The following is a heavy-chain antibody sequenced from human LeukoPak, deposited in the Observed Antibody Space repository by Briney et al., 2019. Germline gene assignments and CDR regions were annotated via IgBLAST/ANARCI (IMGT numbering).Heavy chain of an antibody. Sequence: ASVTVSFKASGYTFTSYDINWVRQATGQGLEWMGWMNPNSGNTGYAQKFQGRVTITRNTSISTAYMDLSSLRSEDTAVYYCARRAVAYYYYYYMDVWGKGTTVTVSS. V-gene: IGHV1-8*03. CDR2: MNPNSGNT. J-gene: IGHJ6*03. CDR1: GYTFTSYD. CDR3: ARRAVAYYYYYYMDV. D-gene: IGHD6-19*01.